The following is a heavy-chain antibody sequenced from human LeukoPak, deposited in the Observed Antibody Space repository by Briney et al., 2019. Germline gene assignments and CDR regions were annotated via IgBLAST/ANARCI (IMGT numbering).Heavy chain of an antibody. J-gene: IGHJ6*02. CDR1: GYTFTSYA. V-gene: IGHV1-3*01. CDR3: ARVGSYDFYHYGMDV. D-gene: IGHD3-3*01. CDR2: INAGNGDT. Sequence: GASVKVSCKASGYTFTSYAMHWVRQAPGQRLEWMGWINAGNGDTKYSQKFQGRVTFTRDTSASTAYMEPSSLRSEDTAVYYCARVGSYDFYHYGMDVWGQGTTVTVSS.